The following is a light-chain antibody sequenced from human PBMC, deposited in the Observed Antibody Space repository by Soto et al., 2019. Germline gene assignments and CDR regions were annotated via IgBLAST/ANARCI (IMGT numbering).Light chain of an antibody. V-gene: IGLV1-40*01. CDR2: GNN. CDR1: SSNIGAGYD. CDR3: QSYDSSLSNTVV. Sequence: QAVVTQPPSVSGAPGQRVTISCTGSSSNIGAGYDVHWYQQLPGTAPKLLIYGNNNRPSGVPDRFSGSKSGTSASLAITGLQAEDEADYYCQSYDSSLSNTVVFGGGTKLTVL. J-gene: IGLJ2*01.